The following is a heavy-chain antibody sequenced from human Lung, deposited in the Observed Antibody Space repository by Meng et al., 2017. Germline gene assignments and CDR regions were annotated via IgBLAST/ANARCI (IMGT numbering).Heavy chain of an antibody. Sequence: QVQLKQVGEGLFKPWQTLSLTCVVSGGSFSDYYWSWIRQPPGKGLEWIGEINHSGSTNYNPSLESRATISVDTSQNNLSLKLSSVTAADSAVYYCARGPTTMAHDFDYWGQGTLVTVSS. V-gene: IGHV4-34*01. J-gene: IGHJ4*02. CDR3: ARGPTTMAHDFDY. CDR1: GGSFSDYY. D-gene: IGHD4-11*01. CDR2: INHSGST.